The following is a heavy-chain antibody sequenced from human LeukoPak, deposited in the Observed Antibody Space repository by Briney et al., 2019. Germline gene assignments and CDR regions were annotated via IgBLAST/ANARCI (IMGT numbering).Heavy chain of an antibody. Sequence: GGSLRLSCAASGFTFDDYAMPWVRQAPGKGLGWVSGISWNSGSIGYADSVKGRFTISRDNAKNSLYLQMNSLRAEDTALYYCAKDGGYCGGDCPSPLDYWGQGTLVTVSS. D-gene: IGHD2-21*02. CDR2: ISWNSGSI. V-gene: IGHV3-9*01. CDR3: AKDGGYCGGDCPSPLDY. J-gene: IGHJ4*02. CDR1: GFTFDDYA.